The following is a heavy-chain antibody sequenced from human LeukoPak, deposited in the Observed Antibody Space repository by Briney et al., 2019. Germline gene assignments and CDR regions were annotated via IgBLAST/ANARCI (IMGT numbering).Heavy chain of an antibody. D-gene: IGHD6-13*01. J-gene: IGHJ5*01. CDR2: IYTSENT. V-gene: IGHV4-4*09. Sequence: PSETLSLTCTVSGGSISSYYWAWIRQPPGKGLEWIGYIYTSENTNYNPSLKSRVTISVDTSKNQFSLKLSSVIAADTAVYYCARQWYSSSWFDSWGQGTLVTVSS. CDR3: ARQWYSSSWFDS. CDR1: GGSISSYY.